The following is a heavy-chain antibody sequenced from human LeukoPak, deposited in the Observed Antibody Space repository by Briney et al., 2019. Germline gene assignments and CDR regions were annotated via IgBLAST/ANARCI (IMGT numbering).Heavy chain of an antibody. D-gene: IGHD1-1*01. CDR3: ARHTTGYNSPRDSFNI. CDR2: ISPSGAST. Sequence: ASVKVSCKASGYTFTNYYMHWVRQAPGQGLEWMGLISPSGASTSYAQKFQGRVTMTRDVSTSTVYMELSSLRSEDTAVYYCARHTTGYNSPRDSFNIWGQGTMVTVSS. CDR1: GYTFTNYY. V-gene: IGHV1-46*01. J-gene: IGHJ3*02.